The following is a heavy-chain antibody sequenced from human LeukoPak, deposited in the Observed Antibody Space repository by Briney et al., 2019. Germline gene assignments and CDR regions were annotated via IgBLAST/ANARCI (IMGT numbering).Heavy chain of an antibody. CDR1: GLTFSSDT. D-gene: IGHD3-16*02. V-gene: IGHV3-21*04. CDR2: IDSSGSYI. CDR3: AREFGGVIGNWFDP. Sequence: GGSLRLSCAASGLTFSSDTMNWVRQAPGKGLEWVSSIDSSGSYIYYADSVKGRFTISRDNGKNSLYLQMNSLRAEDTAICYCAREFGGVIGNWFDPWGQGTLVTVSS. J-gene: IGHJ5*02.